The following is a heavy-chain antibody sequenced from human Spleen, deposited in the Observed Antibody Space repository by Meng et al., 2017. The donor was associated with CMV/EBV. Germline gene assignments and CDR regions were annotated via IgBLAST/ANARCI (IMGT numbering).Heavy chain of an antibody. J-gene: IGHJ4*02. D-gene: IGHD3-10*01. CDR1: GYTFSNFH. CDR2: INPKGGST. V-gene: IGHV1-46*01. Sequence: SGYTFSNFHMHWLRQAPGQRLEWIGLINPKGGSTGYTQKVQGRVIMTRVTSTNTVYMELSRLRSEDTAVYYCARGAVWFRDSTAFFDYWGQGSLVTVSS. CDR3: ARGAVWFRDSTAFFDY.